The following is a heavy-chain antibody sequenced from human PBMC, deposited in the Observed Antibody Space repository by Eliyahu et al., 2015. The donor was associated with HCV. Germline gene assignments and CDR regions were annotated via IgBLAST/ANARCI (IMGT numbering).Heavy chain of an antibody. CDR2: INAANGVX. Sequence: QVQLVQSGAEVKKPGXSVKVSCKASGYTFTAYVMHWVRQAPGQGLXWMGWINAANGVXKYSQNFQDRVTITMDTSASTAYMELNSLRSEDTAVFYCARVTYGDNISWFDYWGQGTLVTVSS. D-gene: IGHD4-17*01. CDR1: GYTFTAYV. J-gene: IGHJ4*02. V-gene: IGHV1-3*01. CDR3: ARVTYGDNISWFDY.